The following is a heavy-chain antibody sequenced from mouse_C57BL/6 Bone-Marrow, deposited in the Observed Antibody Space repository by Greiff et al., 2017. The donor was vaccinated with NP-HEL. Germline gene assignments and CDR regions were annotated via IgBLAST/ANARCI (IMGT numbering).Heavy chain of an antibody. J-gene: IGHJ3*01. CDR1: GFSFNTYA. Sequence: EVHLVESGGGLVQPKGSLKLSCAASGFSFNTYAMNWVRQAPGKGLEWVARIRSKSNNYATYYADSVKDRFTISRDDSESMLYLQMNNLKTEDTAMYYCVRGDSSGQFAYWGQGTLVTVSA. CDR2: IRSKSNNYAT. V-gene: IGHV10-1*01. CDR3: VRGDSSGQFAY. D-gene: IGHD3-2*02.